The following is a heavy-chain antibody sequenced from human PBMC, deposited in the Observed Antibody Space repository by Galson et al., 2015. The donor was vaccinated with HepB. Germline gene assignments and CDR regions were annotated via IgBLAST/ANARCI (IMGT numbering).Heavy chain of an antibody. CDR1: GFTFTSSA. CDR2: IVVGSGNT. D-gene: IGHD3-22*01. CDR3: AAANDYYDSSGYFVSDY. Sequence: SVKVSCKASGFTFTSSAVQWVRQARGQRLEWIGWIVVGSGNTNYAQKFQERVTITRDMSTSTAYMELSSLRSEDTAVYYCAAANDYYDSSGYFVSDYWGQGTLVTVSS. J-gene: IGHJ4*02. V-gene: IGHV1-58*01.